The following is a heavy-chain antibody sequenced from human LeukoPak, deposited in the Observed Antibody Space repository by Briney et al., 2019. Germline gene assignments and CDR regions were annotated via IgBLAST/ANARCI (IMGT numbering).Heavy chain of an antibody. V-gene: IGHV4-4*07. J-gene: IGHJ4*02. CDR1: GGSISSYY. CDR3: ARELPPDYDSQNFDY. D-gene: IGHD3-22*01. CDR2: IYTSGST. Sequence: SETLSLTCTVSGGSISSYYWSWIRQPAGKGLEWIGRIYTSGSTNYNPSLKSRVTMSVDTSRNQFSLKLSSVTAADTAVYYCARELPPDYDSQNFDYWGQGTLVTVSS.